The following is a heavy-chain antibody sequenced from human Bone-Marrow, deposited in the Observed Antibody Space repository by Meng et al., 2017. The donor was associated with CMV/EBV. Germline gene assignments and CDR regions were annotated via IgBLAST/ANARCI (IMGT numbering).Heavy chain of an antibody. CDR1: AFTISSYW. Sequence: GGSLRLSCTASAFTISSYWMHWVRQAPGKGLVWVSRINSDWSTTSYADSLKGRFTIARDNAKNSLYLQMNSLRAEDTAVYYCARDGSKPLRIVVGPAGRDVWGQGKMVNVTS. CDR3: ARDGSKPLRIVVGPAGRDV. J-gene: IGHJ3*01. D-gene: IGHD2-2*01. V-gene: IGHV3-74*01. CDR2: INSDWSTT.